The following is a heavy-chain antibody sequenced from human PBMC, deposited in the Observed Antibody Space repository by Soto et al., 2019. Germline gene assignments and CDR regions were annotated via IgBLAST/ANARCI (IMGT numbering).Heavy chain of an antibody. CDR3: ARAGSGYSYGSIYFDY. CDR2: ISYDGSNK. CDR1: GFTFSSYA. D-gene: IGHD5-18*01. J-gene: IGHJ4*02. V-gene: IGHV3-30-3*01. Sequence: QVQLVESGGGVVQPGRSLRLSCAASGFTFSSYAMHWVRQAPGKGLEWVAVISYDGSNKYYADSVKGRFTISRDNSKNTLYLQMNSLRAEDTAVYYCARAGSGYSYGSIYFDYWGQGTLVTVSS.